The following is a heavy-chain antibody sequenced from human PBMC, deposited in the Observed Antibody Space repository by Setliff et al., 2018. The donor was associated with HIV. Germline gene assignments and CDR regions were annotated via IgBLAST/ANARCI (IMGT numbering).Heavy chain of an antibody. J-gene: IGHJ3*02. CDR1: GFTVSSNY. CDR3: ARAMVPDSSGYYRPPAFDI. CDR2: IYSGGST. D-gene: IGHD3-22*01. Sequence: GESLKISCAASGFTVSSNYMSWVRQAPGMGLEWVSVIYSGGSTYYADSVKGRFTISRDNSKNTLYLQMNSLRAEDTAVYYCARAMVPDSSGYYRPPAFDIWGQGTMVTVSS. V-gene: IGHV3-53*01.